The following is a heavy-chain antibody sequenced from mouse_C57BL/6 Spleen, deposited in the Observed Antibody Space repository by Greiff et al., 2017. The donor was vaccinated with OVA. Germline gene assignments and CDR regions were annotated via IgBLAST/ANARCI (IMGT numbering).Heavy chain of an antibody. CDR2: IDPSDSET. Sequence: QVQLKQPGAELVRPGSSVKLSCKASGYTFTSYWMHWVKQRPIQGLEWIGNIDPSDSETHYNQKFKDKATLTVDKSSSTAYMQLSSLTSEDSAVYYCARGDVRYFDVWGTGTTVTVSS. CDR1: GYTFTSYW. V-gene: IGHV1-52*01. CDR3: ARGDVRYFDV. J-gene: IGHJ1*03.